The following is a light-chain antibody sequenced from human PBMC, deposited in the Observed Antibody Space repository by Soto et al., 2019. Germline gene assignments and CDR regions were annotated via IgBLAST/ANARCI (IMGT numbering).Light chain of an antibody. CDR2: EVG. J-gene: IGLJ1*01. CDR3: SSYTSSTTLYV. Sequence: QSALTQFASVSGSPGQSITISCTGTSFDVGAYNYVSCYQQHPDKAPKLLIYEVGYRPSGVSIRFSGSKSGNTASLTISGLQAEDEADYYCSSYTSSTTLYVFGTGTKVNV. CDR1: SFDVGAYNY. V-gene: IGLV2-14*01.